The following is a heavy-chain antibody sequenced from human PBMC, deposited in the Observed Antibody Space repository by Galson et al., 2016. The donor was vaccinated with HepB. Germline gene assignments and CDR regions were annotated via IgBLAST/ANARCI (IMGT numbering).Heavy chain of an antibody. CDR2: IDGPTPNT. J-gene: IGHJ4*02. D-gene: IGHD6-19*01. V-gene: IGHV3-23*01. CDR3: TTWLSHHFDY. Sequence: SLRLSCAASGFIFRNYALSWVRRAPGKGLEWVSHIDGPTPNTHYADSVRGRFSIYRDNSRDTLYLQMDSLTAEDSAIYYCTTWLSHHFDYWGQGTRVTFSS. CDR1: GFIFRNYA.